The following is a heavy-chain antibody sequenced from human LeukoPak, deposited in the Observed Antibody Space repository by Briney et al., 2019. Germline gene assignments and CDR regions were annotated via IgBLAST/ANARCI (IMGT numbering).Heavy chain of an antibody. CDR2: ISSRSSAT. CDR1: GFTFSSYS. V-gene: IGHV3-48*01. D-gene: IGHD4-23*01. J-gene: IGHJ5*02. Sequence: GGSLRLSCAASGFTFSSYSMNWIRQAPGKGLEWVSYISSRSSATYYADSVKGRFTISRDNAKNSLYLQMNSLRAEDTAVYFCASGNYGGTGAWGQGTLVTVSS. CDR3: ASGNYGGTGA.